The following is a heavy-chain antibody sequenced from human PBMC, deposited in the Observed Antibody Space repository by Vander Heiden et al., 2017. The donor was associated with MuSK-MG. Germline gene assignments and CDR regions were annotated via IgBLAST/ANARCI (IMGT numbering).Heavy chain of an antibody. CDR2: IYHSGIT. Sequence: QVQLQESGPGLVKPSETLSLPCDVSGYSLRSVYFWGWTRQPPGKGLEWIGTIYHSGITYYNPSLEGRVTLSVDTSKNHFSLKLRSGTASDTAVYICARHSYCGGDCADLIDDWGQGTRGTVSS. CDR1: GYSLRSVYF. V-gene: IGHV4-38-2*01. CDR3: ARHSYCGGDCADLIDD. D-gene: IGHD2-21*02. J-gene: IGHJ4*02.